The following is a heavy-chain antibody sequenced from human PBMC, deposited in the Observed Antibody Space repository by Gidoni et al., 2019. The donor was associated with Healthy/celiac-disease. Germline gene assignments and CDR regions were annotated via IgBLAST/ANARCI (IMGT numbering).Heavy chain of an antibody. J-gene: IGHJ6*02. CDR3: ARDQLWFGELSQYYYGMDV. D-gene: IGHD3-10*01. CDR2: INPNSGGT. V-gene: IGHV1-2*02. CDR1: GYTFTGYY. Sequence: QVQLVQSGAEVKKPGASVKVSCKASGYTFTGYYLHWVRQAPGQGLEWMGWINPNSGGTNYAQKFQGRVTMTRDTSISTAYMELSRLRSDDTAVYYCARDQLWFGELSQYYYGMDVWGQGTTVTVSS.